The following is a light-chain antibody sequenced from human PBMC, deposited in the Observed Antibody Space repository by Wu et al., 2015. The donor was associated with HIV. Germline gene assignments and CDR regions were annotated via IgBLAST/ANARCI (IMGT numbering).Light chain of an antibody. CDR1: QSVSSY. Sequence: EIVLTQSPDTLSLSPGERATLSCRASQSVSSYLAWYQHKPGQAPRLLIYDASNRATGIPARFSGSGSGTDFTLTINSLEPEDFAVYFCQQRSNWLTFGGGTKVEIK. CDR2: DAS. J-gene: IGKJ4*01. V-gene: IGKV3-11*01. CDR3: QQRSNWLT.